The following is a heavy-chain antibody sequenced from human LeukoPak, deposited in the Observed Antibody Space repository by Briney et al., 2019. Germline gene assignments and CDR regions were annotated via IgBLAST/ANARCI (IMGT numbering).Heavy chain of an antibody. Sequence: GGSLRLSCEASGFTSTTYSMTWVRQAPGKGLEWVSIISSGSSAIFSADALKGRFTISRDDARNLLYLDMNSLRAEDTAVYYCAGYCTNGVCSFIMSWGQGTLVTVSS. CDR2: ISSGSSAI. D-gene: IGHD2-8*01. V-gene: IGHV3-21*01. CDR1: GFTSTTYS. J-gene: IGHJ5*02. CDR3: AGYCTNGVCSFIMS.